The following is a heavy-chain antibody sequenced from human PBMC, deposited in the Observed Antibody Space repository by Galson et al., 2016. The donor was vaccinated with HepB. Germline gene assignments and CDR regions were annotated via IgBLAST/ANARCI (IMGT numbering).Heavy chain of an antibody. V-gene: IGHV3-53*01. CDR1: GFTVSNNY. D-gene: IGHD1-26*01. CDR3: GRDVGP. J-gene: IGHJ5*02. CDR2: IYSGGTP. Sequence: SLRLSCAASGFTVSNNYMSWVRQAPGKGLEWVSLIYSGGTPSYASSVRGRFTISRDNSKNTLYLQMNSMRAEDTAVYYCGRDVGPWGQGTLVTVSS.